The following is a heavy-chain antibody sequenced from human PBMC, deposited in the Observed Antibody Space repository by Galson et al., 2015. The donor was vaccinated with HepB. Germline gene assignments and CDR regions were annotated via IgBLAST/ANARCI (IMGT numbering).Heavy chain of an antibody. J-gene: IGHJ3*02. CDR3: ARDRRWELLTVGVNAFDI. CDR1: GFTFSDYY. V-gene: IGHV3-11*05. D-gene: IGHD1-26*01. Sequence: SLRLSCAASGFTFSDYYMSWIRQAPGKGLEWVSYISSSSSYTNYADSVKGRFTISRDNAKNSLYLQMNSLRAEDTAVYYCARDRRWELLTVGVNAFDIWGQGTMVTVSS. CDR2: ISSSSSYT.